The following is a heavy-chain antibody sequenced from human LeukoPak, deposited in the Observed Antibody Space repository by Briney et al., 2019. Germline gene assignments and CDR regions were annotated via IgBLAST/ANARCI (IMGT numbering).Heavy chain of an antibody. CDR1: GFTFSSYA. V-gene: IGHV3-23*01. Sequence: PGGSLRLSCAASGFTFSSYAMSWVRQAPGKGLEWVSAISGSGGSTYYADSVKGRFTISRDNSKNTLYLQMNSLRAEDTAVYYCAKDLVRYRREFSFDYWGQGTLVTVSS. CDR3: AKDLVRYRREFSFDY. J-gene: IGHJ4*02. CDR2: ISGSGGST. D-gene: IGHD3-9*01.